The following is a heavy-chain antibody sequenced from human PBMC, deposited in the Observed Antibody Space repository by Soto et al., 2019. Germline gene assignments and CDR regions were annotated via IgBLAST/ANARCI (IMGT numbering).Heavy chain of an antibody. D-gene: IGHD2-15*01. CDR3: AHRPSYCSGGSCYSGFDY. J-gene: IGHJ4*02. Sequence: QITLKESGPTLVKPTQTLTLTCTFSGFSLSTSGVGVGWIRQPPGKALEWLALIYWDDDKRYSPSLESRLTIPKDTSKNHVVLTMTNMDPVDTATYYCAHRPSYCSGGSCYSGFDYWGQGTLVTVSS. CDR1: GFSLSTSGVG. CDR2: IYWDDDK. V-gene: IGHV2-5*02.